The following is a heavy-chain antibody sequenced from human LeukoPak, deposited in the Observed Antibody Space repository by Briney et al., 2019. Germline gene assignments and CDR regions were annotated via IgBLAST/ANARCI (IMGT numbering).Heavy chain of an antibody. CDR1: GYTFTDYY. Sequence: GASVKVSCKASGYTFTDYYIHWVRQAPGQGLEWMGWINPKSGGTNYAQNFQGRVTMTRVTSISTAYIELSRLRSDDTAVYYCARGYNAGDARPRGQGTLVTVSS. J-gene: IGHJ4*02. V-gene: IGHV1-2*02. CDR3: ARGYNAGDARP. CDR2: INPKSGGT. D-gene: IGHD2-2*02.